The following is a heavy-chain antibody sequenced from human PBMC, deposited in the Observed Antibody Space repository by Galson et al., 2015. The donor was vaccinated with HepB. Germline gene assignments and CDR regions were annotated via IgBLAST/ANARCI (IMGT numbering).Heavy chain of an antibody. D-gene: IGHD3-16*01. J-gene: IGHJ3*02. CDR2: IKNDGSSK. V-gene: IGHV3-74*01. CDR1: GFTFSSYW. Sequence: LRLSCAASGFTFSSYWMHWVRQAPGKGLVWVSRIKNDGSSKSYADSVKGRFTISRVNSKNTLYLQMNSLRAEDTAVYYCARGGIGAFDIWGQGTMVTVSS. CDR3: ARGGIGAFDI.